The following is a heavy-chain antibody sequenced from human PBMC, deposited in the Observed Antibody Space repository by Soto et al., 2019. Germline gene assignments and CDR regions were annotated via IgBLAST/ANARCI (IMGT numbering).Heavy chain of an antibody. CDR1: GYTFTSYG. Sequence: QVQLVQSGAEVKKPGASVKVSCKASGYTFTSYGISWVRQAPGQGLEWMGWISAYNGNTNYAQKLQGRVTMTTDTSTSTAYMELRSLRSDDKAVYYCARHPRYCSSTSCQKGLDVWGQGTTVTVSS. J-gene: IGHJ6*02. CDR2: ISAYNGNT. V-gene: IGHV1-18*04. CDR3: ARHPRYCSSTSCQKGLDV. D-gene: IGHD2-2*01.